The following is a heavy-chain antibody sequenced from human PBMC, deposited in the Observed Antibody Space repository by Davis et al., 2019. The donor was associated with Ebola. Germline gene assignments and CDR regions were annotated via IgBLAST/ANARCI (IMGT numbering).Heavy chain of an antibody. Sequence: GESLKISCSASGFTFSDFAMHWVRQAPGKGLEYVSGINDNGRRTHFADSVKGRFTISRDDSKNSVYLQMSSLRVEDTAVYYCIKDRRSNYAFDVGGQGTMVTVS. CDR2: INDNGRRT. V-gene: IGHV3-64D*08. CDR3: IKDRRSNYAFDV. CDR1: GFTFSDFA. D-gene: IGHD4-11*01. J-gene: IGHJ3*01.